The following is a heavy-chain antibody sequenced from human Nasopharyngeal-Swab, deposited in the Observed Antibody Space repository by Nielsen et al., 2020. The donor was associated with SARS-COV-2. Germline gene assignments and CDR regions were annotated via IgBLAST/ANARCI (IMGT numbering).Heavy chain of an antibody. CDR2: ISSSSSYI. Sequence: GESLKISCAASGFTFSSYSMNWVRQAPGKGLEWVSSISSSSSYIYYADSVKGRFTISRDNAKNSLYLQMNSLRAEDTAVYYCATLAARPPYYFGFWGRGTLVTVSS. CDR3: ATLAARPPYYFGF. D-gene: IGHD6-6*01. J-gene: IGHJ4*02. CDR1: GFTFSSYS. V-gene: IGHV3-21*01.